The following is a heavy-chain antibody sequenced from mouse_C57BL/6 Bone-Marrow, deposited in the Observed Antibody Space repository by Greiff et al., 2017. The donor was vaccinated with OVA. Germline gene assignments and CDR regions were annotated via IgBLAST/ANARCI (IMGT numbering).Heavy chain of an antibody. CDR1: GFSLSTFGMG. V-gene: IGHV8-8*01. D-gene: IGHD2-10*02. CDR3: ARREYPAWFAY. Sequence: QVTLNVSGPGILQPSQTLSLTCSFSGFSLSTFGMGVGWIRQPSGKGLEWLAHIWWDDDKYYNPALKSRLTICKDTSKNQVFLKIASVDTADTATYYCARREYPAWFAYWGQGTLVTVSA. J-gene: IGHJ3*01. CDR2: IWWDDDK.